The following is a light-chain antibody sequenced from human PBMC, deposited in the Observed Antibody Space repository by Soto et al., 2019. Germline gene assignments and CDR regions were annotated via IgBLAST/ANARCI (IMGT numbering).Light chain of an antibody. CDR1: SSDVGTYNL. CDR2: EGT. V-gene: IGLV2-23*01. J-gene: IGLJ2*01. Sequence: QSVLTQPASVSGSPGQSLTISCTGTSSDVGTYNLVSWYHLHPGKAPKFIIYEGTKRPSGVSNRFSGSKSGNTASLTISGLQAEDEGDYYCCSYAGSSTYVIFGGGTKLTVL. CDR3: CSYAGSSTYVI.